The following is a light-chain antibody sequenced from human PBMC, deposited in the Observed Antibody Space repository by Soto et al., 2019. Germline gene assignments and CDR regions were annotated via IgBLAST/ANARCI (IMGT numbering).Light chain of an antibody. CDR1: ESVNNY. CDR3: QQYGSSLPHT. V-gene: IGKV3-20*01. CDR2: GAS. Sequence: EIVLTQSPGTLSLSPGERATLSCRATESVNNYLAWYQQRPGQAPKLLIYGASYRATNIPDRFSGSGSGTDFTLTISRLEPEDFAVYYCQQYGSSLPHTFGQGTRLDI. J-gene: IGKJ2*01.